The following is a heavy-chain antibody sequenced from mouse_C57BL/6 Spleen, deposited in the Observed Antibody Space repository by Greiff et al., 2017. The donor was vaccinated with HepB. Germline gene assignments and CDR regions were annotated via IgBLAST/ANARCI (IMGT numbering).Heavy chain of an antibody. Sequence: EVKLMESGGGLVQPKGSLKLSCAASGFSFNTYAMNWVRQAPGKGLEWVARIRSKSNNYATYYADSVKDRFTISRDDSESMLYLQMNNLKTEDTAMYYCVMGLFAYWGQGTLVTVSA. V-gene: IGHV10-1*01. CDR3: VMGLFAY. CDR2: IRSKSNNYAT. CDR1: GFSFNTYA. J-gene: IGHJ3*01.